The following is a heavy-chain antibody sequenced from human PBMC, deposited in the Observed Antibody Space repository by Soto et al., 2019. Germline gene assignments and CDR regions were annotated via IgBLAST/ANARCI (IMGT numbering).Heavy chain of an antibody. CDR2: IYYSGSA. Sequence: PSETLSLTCTVSGGSISSYYWSWIRQPPGKGLEWIGHIYYSGSANFNPSLKSRVTISVDTSKKQFSLKLSSVTAADTAVYYCASYCSGSSCYGHYFDYWGQGTLVTVSS. CDR3: ASYCSGSSCYGHYFDY. V-gene: IGHV4-59*08. CDR1: GGSISSYY. J-gene: IGHJ4*02. D-gene: IGHD2-15*01.